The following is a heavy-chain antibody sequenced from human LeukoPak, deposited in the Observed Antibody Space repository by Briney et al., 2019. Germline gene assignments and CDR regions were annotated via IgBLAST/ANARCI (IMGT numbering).Heavy chain of an antibody. CDR3: ARDAGWGYYDL. D-gene: IGHD1-26*01. J-gene: IGHJ4*02. V-gene: IGHV3-7*01. CDR2: IDKHGSGK. CDR1: GFTFSISW. Sequence: GGSLRLSCVASGFTFSISWVTWVRQAPGKGLEWVANIDKHGSGKYYVDSVRGRFAISRDYASNSVFLQMDSLRAEDTSVYYCARDAGWGYYDLWGQGTPVTVSS.